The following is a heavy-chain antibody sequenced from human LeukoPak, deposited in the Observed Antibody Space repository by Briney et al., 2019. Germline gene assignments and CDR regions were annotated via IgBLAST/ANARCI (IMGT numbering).Heavy chain of an antibody. CDR2: IYYSGST. D-gene: IGHD3-10*01. CDR3: AREWIEYYYGSGSNFYYYYMDV. Sequence: SETLSLTCTVSGGSISSYYWSWIRQPPGKGLEWIGYIYYSGSTNYNPSLKSRVTISVDTSKNQFSLKLSSVTAADTAVYYCAREWIEYYYGSGSNFYYYYMDVWGKGTTVTISS. J-gene: IGHJ6*03. CDR1: GGSISSYY. V-gene: IGHV4-59*01.